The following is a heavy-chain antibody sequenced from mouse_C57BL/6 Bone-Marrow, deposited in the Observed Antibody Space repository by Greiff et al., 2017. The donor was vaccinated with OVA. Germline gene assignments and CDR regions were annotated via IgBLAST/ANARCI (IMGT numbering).Heavy chain of an antibody. V-gene: IGHV14-4*01. CDR2: IDPENGDT. CDR1: GFNIKDDY. Sequence: EVQRVESGAELVRPGASVKLSCTASGFNIKDDYMHWVKQRPEQGLEWIGWIDPENGDTEYASKFQGKATITADTSSNTAYLQLSSLTSEDTAVYYCTPYYYGDYWGQGTTLTVSS. J-gene: IGHJ2*01. D-gene: IGHD1-1*01. CDR3: TPYYYGDY.